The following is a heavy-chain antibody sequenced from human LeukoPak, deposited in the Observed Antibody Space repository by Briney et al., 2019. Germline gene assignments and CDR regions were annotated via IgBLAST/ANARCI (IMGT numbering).Heavy chain of an antibody. V-gene: IGHV3-23*01. Sequence: PGGSLRLSCAASGFTFSSYAMSWVRQAPGKGLEWVSAISGSGGSTYYADSVKGRFTISRDNSKNTLYLQMNSLRAEDTAVYYCAREALSAHYDFWSGSFDYWGQGTRVTVSS. J-gene: IGHJ4*02. CDR2: ISGSGGST. D-gene: IGHD3-3*01. CDR3: AREALSAHYDFWSGSFDY. CDR1: GFTFSSYA.